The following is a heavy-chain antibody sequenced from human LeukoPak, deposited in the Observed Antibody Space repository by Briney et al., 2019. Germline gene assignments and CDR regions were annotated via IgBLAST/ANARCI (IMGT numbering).Heavy chain of an antibody. Sequence: SETLSLTCTVSGGSISSSSYYWGWIRRPPGKGLEWIGSIYYSGSTYYNPSLKSRVTISVDTSKNQFSLKLSSVTAADTAVYYCARLPKLERLPFDYWGQGTLVTVSS. V-gene: IGHV4-39*01. D-gene: IGHD1-1*01. J-gene: IGHJ4*02. CDR2: IYYSGST. CDR3: ARLPKLERLPFDY. CDR1: GGSISSSSYY.